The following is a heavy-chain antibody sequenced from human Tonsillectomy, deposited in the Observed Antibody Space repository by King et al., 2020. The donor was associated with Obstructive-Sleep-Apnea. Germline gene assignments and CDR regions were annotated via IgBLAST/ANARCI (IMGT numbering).Heavy chain of an antibody. V-gene: IGHV3-30*04. D-gene: IGHD1-14*01. Sequence: VQLVESGGGVVQPGRSLRLSCAASGFTLSNNAMHWVRQAPGKGLEWVAVISYDGSNKYYADSVKGRFTISRDISKNTLNLQMHSLRAEEPAVYYLARESTITDYYYGMDVWGQGTTVTVSS. J-gene: IGHJ6*02. CDR1: GFTLSNNA. CDR2: ISYDGSNK. CDR3: ARESTITDYYYGMDV.